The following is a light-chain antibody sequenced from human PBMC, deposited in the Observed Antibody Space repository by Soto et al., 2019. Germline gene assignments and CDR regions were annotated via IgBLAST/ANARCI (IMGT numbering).Light chain of an antibody. CDR2: KAS. V-gene: IGKV1-5*03. Sequence: DIQMTQSPSTLSGSVGDRVTITCRASQTISSWLAWYQQKPGKAPKLLIYKASTLKSGVPSRFSGSGSGTEFTLTISSLQPDDFGTYYCQHYNSYSEAFGQGTQVE. CDR1: QTISSW. J-gene: IGKJ1*01. CDR3: QHYNSYSEA.